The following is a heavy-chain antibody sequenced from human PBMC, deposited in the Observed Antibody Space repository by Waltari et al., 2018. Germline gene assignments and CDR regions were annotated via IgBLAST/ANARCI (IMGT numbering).Heavy chain of an antibody. V-gene: IGHV1-2*02. J-gene: IGHJ4*02. CDR2: INPNSGGT. Sequence: QVQLVQSGAEVKKPGASVKVSCKASGYTFTGYYMHWVRQAPGQGLEWMGWINPNSGGTNDAQKFQGRVTMTRDTSISTAYMELSRLRSDDTAVYYCARQSSSWYGGFDYWGQGTLVTVSS. CDR1: GYTFTGYY. CDR3: ARQSSSWYGGFDY. D-gene: IGHD6-13*01.